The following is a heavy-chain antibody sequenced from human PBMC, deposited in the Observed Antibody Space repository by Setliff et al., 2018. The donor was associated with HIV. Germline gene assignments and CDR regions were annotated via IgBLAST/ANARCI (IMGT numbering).Heavy chain of an antibody. CDR3: MRGRSITIFGVAYFDF. D-gene: IGHD3-3*01. Sequence: SETLSLTCAVYGGSFSDYYWSWIRQPPGKGLERIGEINHSGTTYYNPSLKSRVTISVDMSNNQFSLKVTSVTAADTAVYYCMRGRSITIFGVAYFDFWGQGTQVTVSS. V-gene: IGHV4-34*01. J-gene: IGHJ4*02. CDR1: GGSFSDYY. CDR2: INHSGTT.